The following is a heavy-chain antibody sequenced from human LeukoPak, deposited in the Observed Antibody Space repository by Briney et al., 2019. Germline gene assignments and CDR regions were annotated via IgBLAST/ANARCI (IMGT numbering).Heavy chain of an antibody. Sequence: ASVQVSCKASGYTFTGYYMHWVRQAPGQGLEWMGWINPNSGGTNHAQKFQGRVTMTRDTSISTAYMELSRLRSDDTAVYYCARKDYYDSSGYYPNDYWGQGPLVTVSS. J-gene: IGHJ4*02. D-gene: IGHD3-22*01. CDR1: GYTFTGYY. CDR2: INPNSGGT. V-gene: IGHV1-2*02. CDR3: ARKDYYDSSGYYPNDY.